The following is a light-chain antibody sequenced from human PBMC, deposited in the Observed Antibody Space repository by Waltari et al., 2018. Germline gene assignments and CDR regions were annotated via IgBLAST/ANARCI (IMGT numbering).Light chain of an antibody. CDR3: QVWDSVTDPWV. CDR1: SLDSKM. Sequence: SYVLTQPPSVSVAPGQTARITWGGHSLDSKMVHCYQRKPGQAPVLVVYDDNHRPSGIPERFSGSNFGNTATLTISRVEAGDEADYLCQVWDSVTDPWVFGGGTKLTVL. V-gene: IGLV3-21*02. CDR2: DDN. J-gene: IGLJ3*02.